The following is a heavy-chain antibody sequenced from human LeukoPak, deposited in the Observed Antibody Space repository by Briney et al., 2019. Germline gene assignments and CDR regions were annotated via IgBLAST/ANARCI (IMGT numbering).Heavy chain of an antibody. J-gene: IGHJ5*02. CDR1: GFTFSSYE. D-gene: IGHD2-8*01. Sequence: GGSLRLSCAASGFTFSSYEMNWVRQAPGKWLEWVSYISSSGSTIYYADSVKGRFTISRDNAKNSLYLQMNSLRAEDTAVYYCASLYCTNGVCYTNWFDPWGQGTLVTVSS. V-gene: IGHV3-48*03. CDR2: ISSSGSTI. CDR3: ASLYCTNGVCYTNWFDP.